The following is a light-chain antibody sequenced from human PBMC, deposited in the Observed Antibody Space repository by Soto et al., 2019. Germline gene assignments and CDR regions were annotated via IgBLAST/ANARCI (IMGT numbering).Light chain of an antibody. CDR1: QSVSSSY. CDR3: QQRSVWPIT. J-gene: IGKJ5*01. V-gene: IGKV3D-20*02. Sequence: EIVLTQSPGTLSLSLGERATLCCRASQSVSSSYLAWYQQKPGQAPRLLIYDASHRATGVPARFSGSGSGTDFTLTISSLEPEDFAVYYCQQRSVWPITFGQGTRLEIK. CDR2: DAS.